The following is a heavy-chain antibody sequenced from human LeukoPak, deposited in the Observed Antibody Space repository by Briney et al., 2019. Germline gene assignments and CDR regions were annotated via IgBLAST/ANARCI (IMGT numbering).Heavy chain of an antibody. D-gene: IGHD3/OR15-3a*01. Sequence: PGGSLRLSCAASGFTMSHYGVSWVRQAPGKGREWISGIRSAVETTHYADSVKGRFIIARDDSKNALSLQLNSLRPEDTALYYCAKHFCTGLDCSLFDSWGQGTLVTVSS. CDR2: IRSAVETT. CDR3: AKHFCTGLDCSLFDS. J-gene: IGHJ4*02. CDR1: GFTMSHYG. V-gene: IGHV3-23*01.